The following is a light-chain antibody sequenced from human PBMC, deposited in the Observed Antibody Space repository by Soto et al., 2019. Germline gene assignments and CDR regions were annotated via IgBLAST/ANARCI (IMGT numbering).Light chain of an antibody. Sequence: DVVMTQSPDYLAVSLGERATINCKSSQSVLYSSNNKNDFAWYQQKPGQPPKLLIYWASTRESGVPNRFSVSESRTDYTITNSSLQAEDVAVYHRKQREPFGQGTKVEIK. CDR2: WAS. V-gene: IGKV4-1*01. CDR1: QSVLYSSNNKND. CDR3: KQREP. J-gene: IGKJ1*01.